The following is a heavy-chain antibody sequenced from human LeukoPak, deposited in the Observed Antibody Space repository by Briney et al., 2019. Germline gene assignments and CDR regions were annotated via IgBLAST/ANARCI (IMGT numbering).Heavy chain of an antibody. V-gene: IGHV1-2*02. CDR1: GYTFTSYG. J-gene: IGHJ4*02. D-gene: IGHD3-22*01. CDR3: AREVDYYDSSDYFPLGY. CDR2: INPNSGGT. Sequence: ASVKVSCKASGYTFTSYGIHWVRQAPGQGLEWMGWINPNSGGTNYAQKFQGRVTMTRDTSITTAYMELSRLKSDDTAVYYCAREVDYYDSSDYFPLGYWGRGTLVTVSS.